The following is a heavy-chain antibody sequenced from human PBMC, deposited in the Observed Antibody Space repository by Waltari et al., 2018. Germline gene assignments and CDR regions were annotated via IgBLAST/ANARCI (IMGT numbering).Heavy chain of an antibody. Sequence: QVQLVESGGGVVQPGRSLRLSCAASGFTFSSYGMHWVRQAPGKGLAWVAVIWYDGSNKYYADSVKGRFTISRDNSKNTLYLQMNSLRSEDTAVYYCAREGGYSYGPYYYYGMDVWGQGTTVTVSS. CDR2: IWYDGSNK. J-gene: IGHJ6*02. V-gene: IGHV3-33*01. D-gene: IGHD5-18*01. CDR1: GFTFSSYG. CDR3: AREGGYSYGPYYYYGMDV.